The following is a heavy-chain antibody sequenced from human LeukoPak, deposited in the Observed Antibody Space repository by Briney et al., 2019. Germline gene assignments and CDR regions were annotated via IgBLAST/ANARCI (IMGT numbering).Heavy chain of an antibody. Sequence: ASVKVSCRASGYTFTSYGISWVRQAPGQGLEWMGWISAYNGNTNYAQKLQGRVTMTTDTSTSTAYMELRSLRSDDTAVYYCARSGWELLHHRRPLDYWGQGTLVTVSS. CDR2: ISAYNGNT. CDR3: ARSGWELLHHRRPLDY. CDR1: GYTFTSYG. V-gene: IGHV1-18*01. D-gene: IGHD1-26*01. J-gene: IGHJ4*02.